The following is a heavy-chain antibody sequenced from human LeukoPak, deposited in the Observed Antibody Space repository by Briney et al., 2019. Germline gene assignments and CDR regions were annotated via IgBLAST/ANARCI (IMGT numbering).Heavy chain of an antibody. J-gene: IGHJ4*02. Sequence: GRSLRLSCAASGFTFSSYGMHWVRQAPGKGLEWVAVISYDGSNKYYADSVKGRFTIFRDNSKNTLYLQMNSLRAEDTAVYYCAKGDYYDSSGPYYFDYWGQGTLVTVSS. CDR1: GFTFSSYG. D-gene: IGHD3-22*01. CDR3: AKGDYYDSSGPYYFDY. V-gene: IGHV3-30*18. CDR2: ISYDGSNK.